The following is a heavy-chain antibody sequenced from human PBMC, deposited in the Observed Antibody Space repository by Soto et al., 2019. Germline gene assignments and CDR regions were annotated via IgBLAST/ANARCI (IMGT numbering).Heavy chain of an antibody. CDR1: GGSFY. D-gene: IGHD4-17*01. CDR2: IRHSGST. J-gene: IGHJ6*02. Sequence: QVQLQQWGAGLLKPSETLSLNCAVYGGSFYWTWIRQPPGKGLERIGEIRHSGSTNYNPSLKSRVSISIDRSKSQVSLTVYSVTAADTAGYYCARGGGDYDYAVDVWGQGTTVTVSS. V-gene: IGHV4-34*01. CDR3: ARGGGDYDYAVDV.